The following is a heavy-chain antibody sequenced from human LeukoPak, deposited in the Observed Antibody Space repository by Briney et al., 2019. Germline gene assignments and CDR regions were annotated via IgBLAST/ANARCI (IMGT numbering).Heavy chain of an antibody. Sequence: ASVKVSCKASGYPFSNYDVNWVRQATGQGLEWMAWMNPGSGDTGYAQKSQGRLTMSSNISMNTASMELRSLTSEDTAVYFCARSRRGYYMDVWGTGTPVTVSS. CDR1: GYPFSNYD. CDR2: MNPGSGDT. CDR3: ARSRRGYYMDV. V-gene: IGHV1-8*01. J-gene: IGHJ6*03.